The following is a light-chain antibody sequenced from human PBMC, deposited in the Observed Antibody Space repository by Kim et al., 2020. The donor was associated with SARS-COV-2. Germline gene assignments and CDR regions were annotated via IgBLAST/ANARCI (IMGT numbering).Light chain of an antibody. CDR2: KAS. CDR1: QSISSW. J-gene: IGKJ1*01. V-gene: IGKV1-5*03. Sequence: ASVGDRVPITCRASQSISSWLAWYQQKPGKAPKLLIYKASSLESGVPSRFSGSGSGTEFTLTISSLQPDDFATYYCQQYNSYSATFGQGTKVDIK. CDR3: QQYNSYSAT.